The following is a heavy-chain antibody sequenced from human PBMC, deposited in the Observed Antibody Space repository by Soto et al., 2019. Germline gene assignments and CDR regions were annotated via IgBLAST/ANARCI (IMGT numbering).Heavy chain of an antibody. CDR2: IIPIFGTA. D-gene: IGHD5-12*01. V-gene: IGHV1-69*12. Sequence: QVQLVQSGAEVKKPGSSVKVSCKASGGTFSSYAISWVRQAPGQGLEWMGGIIPIFGTANYAQKFQGRVTFTADESTSTAYMELSSLRSEDTAVYYCATHPMATITYYDGMDVWGQGTTVTVSS. CDR1: GGTFSSYA. CDR3: ATHPMATITYYDGMDV. J-gene: IGHJ6*02.